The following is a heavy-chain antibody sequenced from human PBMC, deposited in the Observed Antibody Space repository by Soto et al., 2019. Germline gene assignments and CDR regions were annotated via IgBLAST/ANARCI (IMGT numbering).Heavy chain of an antibody. J-gene: IGHJ6*02. CDR1: GYTFTSYG. CDR3: ARGNYYGSGSSDYYYYGMDV. CDR2: ISGYNGNT. Sequence: QVQLVQSGAEVKKPGASVKVSCKASGYTFTSYGISWVRQAPGQGLEWMGWISGYNGNTNYAQKLQGRVTMTTDTSTSTAYMELRSLRSYDTAVYYCARGNYYGSGSSDYYYYGMDVWGQGTTVTVSS. D-gene: IGHD3-10*01. V-gene: IGHV1-18*01.